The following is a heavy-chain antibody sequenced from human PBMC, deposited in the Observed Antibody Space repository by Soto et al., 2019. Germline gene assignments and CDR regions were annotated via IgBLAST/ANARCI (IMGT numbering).Heavy chain of an antibody. V-gene: IGHV1-8*01. CDR1: GYTFTYND. CDR2: MNPDSGNA. Sequence: QVQMVQSGAEMKTPGASVKVSCQTYGYTFTYNDINWARQTPGQGLEWVGWMNPDSGNAGYAQKFQGRDTLTRDTSINTAYMELSSLRPDDTAVYYCARSPAVTTQRYPRPYGCFDPWGQGTPVIVSS. J-gene: IGHJ5*02. CDR3: ARSPAVTTQRYPRPYGCFDP. D-gene: IGHD4-4*01.